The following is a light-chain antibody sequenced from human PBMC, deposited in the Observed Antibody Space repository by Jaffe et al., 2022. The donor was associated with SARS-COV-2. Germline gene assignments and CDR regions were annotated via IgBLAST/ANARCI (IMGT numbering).Light chain of an antibody. CDR2: DAS. Sequence: EIVLTQSPATLSLSPGERATLSCRASQSVSSYLAWYQQKPGQAPRLLIYDASNRATGIPARFSGSGSGTDFTLTISSLEPEDFAVYYCHQRSNWPYNFGQGTKLEIK. CDR1: QSVSSY. CDR3: HQRSNWPYN. J-gene: IGKJ2*01. V-gene: IGKV3-11*01.